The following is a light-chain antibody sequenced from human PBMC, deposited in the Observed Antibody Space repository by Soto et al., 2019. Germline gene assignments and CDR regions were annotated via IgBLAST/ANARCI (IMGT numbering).Light chain of an antibody. CDR2: EVA. CDR3: SSYAVGNNWV. V-gene: IGLV2-8*01. Sequence: QSVLTQPASVSGSPGQSITISCSGSGSDIGTYNFVSWYQHHPGRAPKLIISEVANRPSGVSDRFSGSKSGNTASLTVSGLQAEDEADYYCSSYAVGNNWVFGGGTNLTVL. CDR1: GSDIGTYNF. J-gene: IGLJ3*02.